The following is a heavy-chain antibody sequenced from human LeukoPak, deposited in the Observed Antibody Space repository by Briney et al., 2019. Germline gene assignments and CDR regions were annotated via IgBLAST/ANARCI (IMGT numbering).Heavy chain of an antibody. D-gene: IGHD6-6*01. V-gene: IGHV3-21*01. CDR1: GFTFSSYS. CDR3: AREWYSSSSSPTFDY. Sequence: GGSLRLSCAASGFTFSSYSMNWVRQAPGKGLEWVSSISSSSSYIYYADSVKGRFTISRDNAKNSLYLQMNSLGAEDTAVYYCAREWYSSSSSPTFDYWGQGTLVTVSS. J-gene: IGHJ4*02. CDR2: ISSSSSYI.